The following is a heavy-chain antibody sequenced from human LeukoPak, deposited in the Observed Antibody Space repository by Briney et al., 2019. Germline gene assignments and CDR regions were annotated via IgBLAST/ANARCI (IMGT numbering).Heavy chain of an antibody. CDR1: GYTFTGYY. CDR3: ARLADPGGPTYSSSSGYYYYYMDV. V-gene: IGHV1-2*02. Sequence: GASVKVSCKASGYTFTGYYMHWVRQAPGQGLEWMGWINPNSGGTNYAQKFQGRVTMTRDTSISTAYMELSRLRSDDTAVYYCARLADPGGPTYSSSSGYYYYYMDVWGKGTTVTVSS. J-gene: IGHJ6*03. D-gene: IGHD6-6*01. CDR2: INPNSGGT.